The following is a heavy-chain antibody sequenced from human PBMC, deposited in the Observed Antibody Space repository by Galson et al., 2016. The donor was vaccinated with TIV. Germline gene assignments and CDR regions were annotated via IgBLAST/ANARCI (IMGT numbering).Heavy chain of an antibody. D-gene: IGHD7-27*01. J-gene: IGHJ6*02. CDR1: GGSISSIRHY. CDR2: VFYSGTT. V-gene: IGHV4-39*07. CDR3: VRVSPCFWGGAHYYQHGMDV. Sequence: TLSLTCTVSGGSISSIRHYWGWIRQPPGKGLEWIGSVFYSGTTNYHPSLKSRVIISVDKAKNQFSLRINSATAACKAVYYCVRVSPCFWGGAHYYQHGMDVGGQGTTVTVSS.